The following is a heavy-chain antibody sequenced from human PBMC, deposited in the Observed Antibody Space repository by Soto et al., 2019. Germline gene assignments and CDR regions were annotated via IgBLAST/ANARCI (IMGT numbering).Heavy chain of an antibody. CDR2: IYYSGST. CDR1: GGSISRGGYY. J-gene: IGHJ5*02. D-gene: IGHD2-2*01. CDR3: ARDRGPGCGSTSCYSWFDL. Sequence: QVQLQESGPGLVKPSQTLSLTCTLSGGSISRGGYYWNWIRQHPGKGLEWIGYIYYSGSTYYNPSLKSRATISVDTSKIQFSLKLSSVTAAATAVYYCARDRGPGCGSTSCYSWFDLWGQGTLVTVSS. V-gene: IGHV4-31*03.